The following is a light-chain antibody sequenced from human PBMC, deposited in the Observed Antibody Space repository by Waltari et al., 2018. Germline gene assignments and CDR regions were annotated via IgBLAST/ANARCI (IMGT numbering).Light chain of an antibody. CDR3: CSYAHNNILI. Sequence: QSALTQPASVSGSPGQSINLSCTWTSRDSGSYNLVPWYQQHPGKAPKFTIYEGTKRPSGIPTRYSGSQSGNTASLTISGLQAEDEADYYCCSYAHNNILIFGGGTKLTVV. J-gene: IGLJ2*01. CDR1: SRDSGSYNL. V-gene: IGLV2-23*01. CDR2: EGT.